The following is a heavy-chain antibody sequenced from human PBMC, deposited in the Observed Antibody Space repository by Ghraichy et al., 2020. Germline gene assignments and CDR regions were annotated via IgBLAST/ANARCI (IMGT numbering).Heavy chain of an antibody. CDR1: GFTFSSYA. D-gene: IGHD2-21*02. Sequence: GGSLRLSCAASGFTFSSYAMSWVRQAPGKGLEWVSAISGSGGSTYYADSVKGRFTISRDNSKNTLYLQMNSLRAEDTAVYYCAIEYCGGDCSLPYYYYYMDVWGKGTTVTVSS. J-gene: IGHJ6*03. V-gene: IGHV3-23*01. CDR3: AIEYCGGDCSLPYYYYYMDV. CDR2: ISGSGGST.